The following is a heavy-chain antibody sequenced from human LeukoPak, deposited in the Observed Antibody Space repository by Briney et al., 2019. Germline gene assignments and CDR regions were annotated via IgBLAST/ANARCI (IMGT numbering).Heavy chain of an antibody. J-gene: IGHJ3*02. CDR3: ARIYSSSSSRGAFDI. D-gene: IGHD6-6*01. V-gene: IGHV3-21*01. CDR1: GFTFSSYG. Sequence: PGGSLRLSCAASGFTFSSYGMHWVRQAPGKGLEWASSISSSSSYIYYADSVKGRFTISRDNAKNSLYLQMNSLRAEDTAVYYCARIYSSSSSRGAFDIWGQGTMVTVPS. CDR2: ISSSSSYI.